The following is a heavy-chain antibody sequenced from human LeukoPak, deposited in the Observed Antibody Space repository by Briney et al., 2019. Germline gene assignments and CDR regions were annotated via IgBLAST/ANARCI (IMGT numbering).Heavy chain of an antibody. Sequence: GGSLRLSCAASGFTFSSYAMHWVRQAPGKGLEWVAVISYDGSNKYYADSVKGRFTISRDNSKNTLYLQMNSLRAEDTAVYYCARDQVGYSSGWYKDYWGQGTLVTVSS. J-gene: IGHJ4*02. CDR3: ARDQVGYSSGWYKDY. CDR2: ISYDGSNK. V-gene: IGHV3-30*04. CDR1: GFTFSSYA. D-gene: IGHD6-19*01.